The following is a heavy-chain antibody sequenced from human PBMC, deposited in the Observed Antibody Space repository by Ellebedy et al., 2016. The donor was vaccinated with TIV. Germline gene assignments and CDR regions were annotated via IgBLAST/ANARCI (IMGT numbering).Heavy chain of an antibody. CDR2: LDPSDSYT. D-gene: IGHD1-14*01. J-gene: IGHJ6*02. CDR1: GYSFTSYW. CDR3: ARHRGPPDLNGMDV. V-gene: IGHV5-10-1*01. Sequence: GESPKISCKGSGYSFTSYWNSWVRQMLGKGLEWMGRLDPSDSYTNYSPSFQGHVTISADKSISTAYLQWSSLKASDTAMYYCARHRGPPDLNGMDVWGQGTTVTVSS.